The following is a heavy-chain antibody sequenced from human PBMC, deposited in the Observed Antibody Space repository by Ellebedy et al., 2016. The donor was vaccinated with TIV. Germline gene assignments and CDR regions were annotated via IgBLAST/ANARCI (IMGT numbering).Heavy chain of an antibody. V-gene: IGHV1-46*01. J-gene: IGHJ4*02. D-gene: IGHD3-22*01. CDR1: GYTFTSYY. Sequence: ASVKVSCKASGYTFTSYYMYWVRQATGQGLEWMGIINPSAGSKNYAQKFQGRVTMTRDTSTSTVYMELSSLRSEDTAVYYCARGDKYYYDSSGYYYTYWGQGTLVTVSS. CDR2: INPSAGSK. CDR3: ARGDKYYYDSSGYYYTY.